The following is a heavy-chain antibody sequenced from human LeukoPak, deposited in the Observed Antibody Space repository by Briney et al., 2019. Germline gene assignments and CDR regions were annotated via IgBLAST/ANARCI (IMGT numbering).Heavy chain of an antibody. J-gene: IGHJ4*02. CDR3: ARAPYYYDSSGYYSSSQYYFDY. D-gene: IGHD3-22*01. V-gene: IGHV1-18*01. CDR2: ISAYNGNT. CDR1: GYTFTSYG. Sequence: ASVKVSCKAPGYTFTSYGISWVRQAPGQGLEWMGWISAYNGNTNYAQKLQGRVTITADESTSTAYMELSSLRSEDTAVYYCARAPYYYDSSGYYSSSQYYFDYWGQGTLVTVSS.